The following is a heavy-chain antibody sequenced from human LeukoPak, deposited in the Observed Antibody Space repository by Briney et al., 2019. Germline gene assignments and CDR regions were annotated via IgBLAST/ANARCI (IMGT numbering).Heavy chain of an antibody. V-gene: IGHV3-15*01. CDR3: TTADLLREYYDFWSGSPPDY. CDR2: IKSKTDGGTT. Sequence: TGGSLRLSCAASGFTFSNAWMSWVRQAPGKGLEWVGRIKSKTDGGTTDYAAPVKGRFTISRDDSKNTLYLQMNSLKTEDTAVYYCTTADLLREYYDFWSGSPPDYWGQGTLVTVSS. D-gene: IGHD3-3*01. J-gene: IGHJ4*02. CDR1: GFTFSNAW.